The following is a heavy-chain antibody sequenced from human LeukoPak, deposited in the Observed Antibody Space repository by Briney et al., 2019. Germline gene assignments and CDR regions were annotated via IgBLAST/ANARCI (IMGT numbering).Heavy chain of an antibody. J-gene: IGHJ4*02. Sequence: GGSLRLSCAASGFTFSSYIMNWVRQAPGKGLEWVSSISSSSYRYYADSVKGRFTISRDNAKNSLYLQMNSLRAEDTAVYYCALGDGYNCFDYWGQGTLVTVSS. D-gene: IGHD5-24*01. CDR1: GFTFSSYI. CDR3: ALGDGYNCFDY. V-gene: IGHV3-21*01. CDR2: ISSSSYR.